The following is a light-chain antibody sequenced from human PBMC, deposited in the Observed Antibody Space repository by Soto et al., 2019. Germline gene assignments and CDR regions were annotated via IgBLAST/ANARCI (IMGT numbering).Light chain of an antibody. Sequence: DIKMTQSPSTLPAAEGDSGTIICRASQSISNWLAWYQQKPGTAPKVLIYHASNLQSGVPARFSRSRSGTEFTLTISSLQPHDFATYYCQRYNSYSLGQGTKVDIK. CDR2: HAS. CDR1: QSISNW. V-gene: IGKV1-5*02. CDR3: QRYNSYS. J-gene: IGKJ1*01.